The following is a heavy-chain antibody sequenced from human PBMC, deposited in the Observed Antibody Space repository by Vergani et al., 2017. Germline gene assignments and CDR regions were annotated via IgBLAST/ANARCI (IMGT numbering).Heavy chain of an antibody. V-gene: IGHV4-38-2*01. D-gene: IGHD3-10*01. J-gene: IGHJ6*02. Sequence: QVQLQESVPGLVKPSETLTLTCDVSDSSIMTNPYWGWFRQSPGKGLEWIGCIHHSGDTHYNSSLKSRVSISIVSSSKFSLRVTSVTAADTAIYYCARHRGSGGFFPSSYFYGMDVWGHGTTVTVSS. CDR3: ARHRGSGGFFPSSYFYGMDV. CDR2: IHHSGDT. CDR1: DSSIMTNPY.